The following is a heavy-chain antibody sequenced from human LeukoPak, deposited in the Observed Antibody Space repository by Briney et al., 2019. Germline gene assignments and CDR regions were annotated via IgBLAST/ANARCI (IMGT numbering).Heavy chain of an antibody. D-gene: IGHD6-19*01. V-gene: IGHV4-4*07. Sequence: KTSETLSLTCTVSGVSISSYYWSWIRQPAGKGLEWIGRIYTSGSTNYNPSLKSRVTMSVDTSKNQFSLKLSSVTAADTAVYYCARARAVAGRRGYYFDYWGQGTLVTVSS. CDR1: GVSISSYY. CDR3: ARARAVAGRRGYYFDY. J-gene: IGHJ4*02. CDR2: IYTSGST.